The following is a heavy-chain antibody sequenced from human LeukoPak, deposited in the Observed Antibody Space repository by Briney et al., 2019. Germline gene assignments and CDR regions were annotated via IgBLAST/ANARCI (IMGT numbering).Heavy chain of an antibody. V-gene: IGHV4-59*01. CDR3: AGIHLGELSSINWFDP. Sequence: PSETLSLTCTVSGGSITTYYWSWIRQPPGKGLEWIGYIYYSGSTNYSPSLKSRVTISVDTSKNQFSLKLSSVTAADTAVYYCAGIHLGELSSINWFDPWGQGTLVTVSS. J-gene: IGHJ5*02. CDR2: IYYSGST. CDR1: GGSITTYY. D-gene: IGHD3-16*02.